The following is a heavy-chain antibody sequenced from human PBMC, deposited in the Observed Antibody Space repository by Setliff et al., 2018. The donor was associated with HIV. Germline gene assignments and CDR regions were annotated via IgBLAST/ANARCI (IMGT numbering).Heavy chain of an antibody. V-gene: IGHV1-69*05. CDR1: GGTFSTYP. CDR3: ARSLGHDYGDNDSPLYNWFDP. J-gene: IGHJ5*02. D-gene: IGHD4-17*01. Sequence: SVKVSCKASGGTFSTYPINWVRQAPGQGLEWMGGIIPIFGTANYAQKFQGRVTITTDESTNTAYMELSSLRSEDTAVYYCARSLGHDYGDNDSPLYNWFDPWGQGTLVTVS. CDR2: IIPIFGTA.